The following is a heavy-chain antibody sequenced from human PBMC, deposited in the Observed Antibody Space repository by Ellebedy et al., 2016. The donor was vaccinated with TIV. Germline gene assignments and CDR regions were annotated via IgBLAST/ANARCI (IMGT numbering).Heavy chain of an antibody. Sequence: ASVKVSCKASGYTFTRYAMHWVRQAPGQSLEWMGWINAGNGNTKYSQRFEGRGTITRDASAGTAYMELSSLRSEDTAVYYCARGGATQWLVPDYWGQGTLVTVSS. V-gene: IGHV1-3*01. J-gene: IGHJ4*02. CDR3: ARGGATQWLVPDY. CDR1: GYTFTRYA. CDR2: INAGNGNT. D-gene: IGHD6-19*01.